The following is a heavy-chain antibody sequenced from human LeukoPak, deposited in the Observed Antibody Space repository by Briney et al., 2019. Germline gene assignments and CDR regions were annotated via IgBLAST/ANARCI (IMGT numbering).Heavy chain of an antibody. V-gene: IGHV3-7*01. CDR3: ARDGFNYYDSSGDY. CDR1: GFTFSSYW. D-gene: IGHD3-22*01. CDR2: IKQDGSEK. Sequence: PGGSLRLSCAASGFTFSSYWMSWVRQAPGKGLEWVANIKQDGSEKYYVDSVKGRFTISRDNAKNSLYLQMNSLRAEDTAVYYCARDGFNYYDSSGDYWGQGTLVTVSS. J-gene: IGHJ4*02.